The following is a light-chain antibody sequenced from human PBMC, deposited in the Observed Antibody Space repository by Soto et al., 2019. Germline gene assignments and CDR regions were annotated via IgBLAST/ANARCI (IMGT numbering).Light chain of an antibody. V-gene: IGKV3-15*01. J-gene: IGKJ4*01. CDR2: DAF. Sequence: EKVMTQSPATLSVSPGERATLSCRPSENIKNRLAWYQQKPGQGPRLLIYDAFTRATDIPARFSGSASGTEFTLTISSLQSEDSAFYYCQQYDDWPLTLGGGTKV. CDR1: ENIKNR. CDR3: QQYDDWPLT.